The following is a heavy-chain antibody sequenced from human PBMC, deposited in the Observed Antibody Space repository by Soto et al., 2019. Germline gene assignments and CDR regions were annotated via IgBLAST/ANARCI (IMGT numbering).Heavy chain of an antibody. CDR2: VHHGGTT. Sequence: SETLSLTCSVSGGSMVGYYCSWIRQSPWKGPEWIGYVHHGGTTHYNPSLESRLTISIDTSKSDFSLSLQSVTAADTAVYYCARAPAEVFDSRGQGTRFLDTSGQGTLVTVCS. CDR3: ARAPAEVFDSRGQGTRFLDT. D-gene: IGHD3-22*01. J-gene: IGHJ5*02. V-gene: IGHV4-59*01. CDR1: GGSMVGYY.